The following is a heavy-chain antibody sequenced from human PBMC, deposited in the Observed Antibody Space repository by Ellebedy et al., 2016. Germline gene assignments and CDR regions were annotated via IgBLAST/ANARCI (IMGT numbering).Heavy chain of an antibody. D-gene: IGHD4-23*01. CDR3: ARGDGPYGGRDY. CDR1: GGSISSYY. CDR2: IYYSGST. V-gene: IGHV4-59*01. Sequence: SETLSLTCTVSGGSISSYYWSWIRQPPGKGLEWIGYIYYSGSTNYNPSLKSRVTISVDTSKNQFSLKLSSVTAADTAVYYCARGDGPYGGRDYWGQGTLVTVSS. J-gene: IGHJ4*02.